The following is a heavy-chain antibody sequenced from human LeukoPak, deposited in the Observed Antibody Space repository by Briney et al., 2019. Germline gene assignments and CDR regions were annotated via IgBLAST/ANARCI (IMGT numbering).Heavy chain of an antibody. V-gene: IGHV1-24*01. J-gene: IGHJ4*02. D-gene: IGHD3-3*01. CDR3: ATGIGRDGVVIPYDY. CDR2: FDPEDGET. Sequence: ASVKVSCKASGYTFTAYYIHWVRQAPGKGLEWMGGFDPEDGETIYAQKFQGRVTMTEDTSTDTAYMELSSLRSEDTAVYYCATGIGRDGVVIPYDYWGQGTLVTVSS. CDR1: GYTFTAYY.